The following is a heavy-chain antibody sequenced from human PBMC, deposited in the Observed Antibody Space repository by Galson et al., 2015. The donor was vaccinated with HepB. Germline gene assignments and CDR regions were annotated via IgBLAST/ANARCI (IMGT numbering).Heavy chain of an antibody. J-gene: IGHJ4*02. Sequence: SLRLSCAASGFTFSSYSMNWVRQAPGKGLEWVSSISSSSSYIYYADSVKGRFTISRDNAKNSLYLQMNSLRAEDTAVYYCASDPLPPLADSRPPSTIDYWGQGTLVTVSS. V-gene: IGHV3-21*01. CDR2: ISSSSSYI. CDR3: ASDPLPPLADSRPPSTIDY. CDR1: GFTFSSYS. D-gene: IGHD1-26*01.